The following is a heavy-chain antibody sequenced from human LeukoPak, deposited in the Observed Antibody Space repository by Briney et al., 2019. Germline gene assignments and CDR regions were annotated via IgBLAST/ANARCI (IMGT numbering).Heavy chain of an antibody. D-gene: IGHD6-13*01. Sequence: SVKVSCKASGYTFTSYGISWVRQAPGQGLEWMGGIIPIFGTANYAQKFQGRVTITADESTSTAYMELSSLRSEDTAVYYCARDQTAAGTPRYYYYYMDVWGKGTTVTVSS. CDR2: IIPIFGTA. CDR3: ARDQTAAGTPRYYYYYMDV. V-gene: IGHV1-69*13. CDR1: GYTFTSYG. J-gene: IGHJ6*03.